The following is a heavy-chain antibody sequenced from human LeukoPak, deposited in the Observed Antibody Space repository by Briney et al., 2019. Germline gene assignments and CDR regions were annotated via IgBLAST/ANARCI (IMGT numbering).Heavy chain of an antibody. CDR3: AKDLAGDPGY. J-gene: IGHJ4*02. CDR2: ISYDGSNK. V-gene: IGHV3-30-3*01. Sequence: PGGSLRLSCAASGFTFSSYAMHWVRQAPGKGLEWVAVISYDGSNKYYADSVKGRFTISRDNSKDTLYLQMNSLRAEDTAVYYCAKDLAGDPGYWGQGTLVTVSS. D-gene: IGHD6-19*01. CDR1: GFTFSSYA.